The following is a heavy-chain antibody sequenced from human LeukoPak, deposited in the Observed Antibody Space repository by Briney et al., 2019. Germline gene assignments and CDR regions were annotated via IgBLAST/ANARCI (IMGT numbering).Heavy chain of an antibody. Sequence: GGSLRLSCAASGFTFSSYWMSWVRRAPGKGLEWVANIKQDGSEKYYVDSVKGRFTISRDNAKNSLYLQLNSLRAEDTAAYYCARDAYGSGSYNYYYGMDVWGQGTTVTVSS. V-gene: IGHV3-7*03. D-gene: IGHD3-10*01. CDR3: ARDAYGSGSYNYYYGMDV. CDR2: IKQDGSEK. CDR1: GFTFSSYW. J-gene: IGHJ6*02.